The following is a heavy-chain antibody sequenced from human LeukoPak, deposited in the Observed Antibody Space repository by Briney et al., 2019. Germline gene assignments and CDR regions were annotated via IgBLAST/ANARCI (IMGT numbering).Heavy chain of an antibody. CDR3: ANDREGDPSMYMQ. Sequence: TGGSLRLSCAASGFTFNNFFMNWFRQAPGKGLEWVAAISGSGSATFYPDSVKGRFTVSRDNPENTLYLQMNSLRAEDTAVYYCANDREGDPSMYMQWGQGTLVSVSS. CDR1: GFTFNNFF. V-gene: IGHV3-23*01. CDR2: ISGSGSAT. D-gene: IGHD1-1*01. J-gene: IGHJ4*02.